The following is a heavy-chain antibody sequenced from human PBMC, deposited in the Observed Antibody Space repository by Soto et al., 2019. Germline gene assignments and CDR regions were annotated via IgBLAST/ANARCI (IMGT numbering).Heavy chain of an antibody. Sequence: SETLSLTCAVYGGSFSGYYWSWIRQPPGKGLEWIGEINHSGSTNYNPSLKSRVTISVDTSKNQFSLKLSSVTAADTAVYYCARGENLRGCSGGSCYFGPPDYYYYGMDVWGQGTTVTVSS. CDR2: INHSGST. V-gene: IGHV4-34*01. CDR1: GGSFSGYY. J-gene: IGHJ6*02. CDR3: ARGENLRGCSGGSCYFGPPDYYYYGMDV. D-gene: IGHD2-15*01.